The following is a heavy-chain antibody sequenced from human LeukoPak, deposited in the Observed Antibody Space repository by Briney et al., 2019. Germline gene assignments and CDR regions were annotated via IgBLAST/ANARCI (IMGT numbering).Heavy chain of an antibody. CDR2: IKSKTDGGTT. J-gene: IGHJ4*02. CDR3: TTEVVAAHFDY. Sequence: GGSLRLSCAASGFTFSSYAMHWVRQAPGKGLEWVGRIKSKTDGGTTDYAAPVKGRFTISRDDSKNTLYLQMNSLKTEDTAVYYCTTEVVAAHFDYWGQGTLVTVSS. V-gene: IGHV3-15*01. D-gene: IGHD2-15*01. CDR1: GFTFSSYA.